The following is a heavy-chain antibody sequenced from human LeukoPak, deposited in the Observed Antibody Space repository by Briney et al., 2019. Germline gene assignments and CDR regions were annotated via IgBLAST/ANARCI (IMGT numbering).Heavy chain of an antibody. V-gene: IGHV1-2*02. CDR3: ARDPSYYYYYYYMDV. CDR1: GHTFTGYY. CDR2: INPNSGGT. J-gene: IGHJ6*03. Sequence: ASVKVSCKASGHTFTGYYMHWVRQAPGQGLEWMGWINPNSGGTNYAQKFQGRVTMTRDTSISTAYMELSRLRSDDTAVYYCARDPSYYYYYYYMDVWGKGTTVTVSS.